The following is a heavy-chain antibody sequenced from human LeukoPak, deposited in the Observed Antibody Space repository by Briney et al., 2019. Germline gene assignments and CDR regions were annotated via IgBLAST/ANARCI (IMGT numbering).Heavy chain of an antibody. CDR2: IYYSGST. Sequence: PSETLSLTCTVSGGSISNYYWSWIRQPPGKGLEWIGDIYYSGSTNYNPSLKSRVTISVDTSKNQFSLKLSSVTAADTAVYYCARAKSPPYYYGMDVWGQGTTVTVSS. CDR3: ARAKSPPYYYGMDV. V-gene: IGHV4-59*01. J-gene: IGHJ6*02. CDR1: GGSISNYY.